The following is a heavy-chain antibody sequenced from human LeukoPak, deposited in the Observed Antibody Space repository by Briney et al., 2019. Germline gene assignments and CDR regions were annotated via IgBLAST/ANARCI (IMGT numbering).Heavy chain of an antibody. CDR1: AYSISSGYY. J-gene: IGHJ4*02. D-gene: IGHD6-19*01. CDR3: ASRSAVAGTNDY. V-gene: IGHV4-38-2*02. Sequence: SETLSLTCTVSAYSISSGYYWGWIRQPPGKGLEWIGSIYHSGSTYYNPSLKSRVTISVDTSKNQFSLKLSSVTAADTAVYYCASRSAVAGTNDYWGQGTLVTVSS. CDR2: IYHSGST.